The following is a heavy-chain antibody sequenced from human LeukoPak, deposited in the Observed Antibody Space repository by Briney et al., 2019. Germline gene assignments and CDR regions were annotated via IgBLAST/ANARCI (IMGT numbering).Heavy chain of an antibody. D-gene: IGHD2-2*01. J-gene: IGHJ4*02. V-gene: IGHV3-64*01. Sequence: GGSLRLSCAASGFTFSSHAMHWVRQAPGKGLEYVSAISSNGGSTYYANSVKGRFTISRDNSKNTLYLQMGSLRAEDMAVYYCARTGYRYCSSTSCYVFDYWGQGTLVTVSS. CDR1: GFTFSSHA. CDR2: ISSNGGST. CDR3: ARTGYRYCSSTSCYVFDY.